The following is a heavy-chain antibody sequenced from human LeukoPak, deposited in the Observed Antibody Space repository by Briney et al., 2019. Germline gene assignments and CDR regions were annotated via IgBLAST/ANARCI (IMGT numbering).Heavy chain of an antibody. Sequence: GASVKVSCKASGYTFTSYDIQWVRQARGQGLEWIGWMNASSGNTDYAQKFQGRVTITRNTSISTAYMELSSLRSEDTAVYYCARCGPRPGDNWFDSWGQGTLVTVSS. CDR3: ARCGPRPGDNWFDS. J-gene: IGHJ5*01. V-gene: IGHV1-8*01. CDR1: GYTFTSYD. CDR2: MNASSGNT. D-gene: IGHD3-10*01.